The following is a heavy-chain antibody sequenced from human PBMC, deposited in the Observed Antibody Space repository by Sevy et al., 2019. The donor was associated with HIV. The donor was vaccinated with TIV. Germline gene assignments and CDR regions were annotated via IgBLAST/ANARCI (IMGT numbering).Heavy chain of an antibody. Sequence: GGSLRLSCAASRFTFSSYAMSWVRQAPGKGLEWVSAISGSGGSTYYSDSVKGRFTISRDNSKNTLYLQMNSLRAEDTAVYYCAKNRGIAAAGLLGGYYYYYGTDVWGQGTTVTVSS. CDR1: RFTFSSYA. J-gene: IGHJ6*02. V-gene: IGHV3-23*01. CDR3: AKNRGIAAAGLLGGYYYYYGTDV. CDR2: ISGSGGST. D-gene: IGHD6-13*01.